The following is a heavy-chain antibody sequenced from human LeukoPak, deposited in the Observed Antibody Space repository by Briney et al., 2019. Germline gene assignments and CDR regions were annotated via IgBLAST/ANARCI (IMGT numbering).Heavy chain of an antibody. D-gene: IGHD6-6*01. CDR3: ARGGGDFLRAARPGALRY. CDR2: IYHSGST. J-gene: IGHJ4*02. V-gene: IGHV4-38-2*02. Sequence: SETLSLTCTVSGYSISSGCYWGWIRQPPGKGLEWIGSIYHSGSTYYNPSLKSRVTISVDRSKNQFSLKLSSVTAADTAVYYCARGGGDFLRAARPGALRYWGQGTLVTVSS. CDR1: GYSISSGCY.